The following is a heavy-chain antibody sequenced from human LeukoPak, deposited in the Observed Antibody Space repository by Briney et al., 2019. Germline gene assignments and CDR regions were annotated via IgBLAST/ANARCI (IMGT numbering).Heavy chain of an antibody. CDR3: ARHIGGGIEDMGV. J-gene: IGHJ4*02. CDR2: IYVTGT. V-gene: IGHV4-59*08. Sequence: SETLSLTCTVSGGSIGTYYWSWIRQSPGKGLEWIGYIYVTGTRYNPYLQSRVTISVDRSRNQFFLKMSSVTAADTAVYYCARHIGGGIEDMGVWGQGTLVTVSS. D-gene: IGHD3-16*02. CDR1: GGSIGTYY.